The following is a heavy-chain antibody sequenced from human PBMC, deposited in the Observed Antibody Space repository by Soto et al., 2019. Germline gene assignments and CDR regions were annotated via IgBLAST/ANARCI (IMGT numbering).Heavy chain of an antibody. CDR3: AREASRSTYYYYMDV. CDR2: IHYTGVT. Sequence: SETLSLTCTVSGGSISSDYWGWIRQPPGKGLEWIGNIHYTGVTNYSPSLRGRVSISLDTSANQFSLNLYSVTAADTAVYYCAREASRSTYYYYMDVWGKGTTVTVSS. J-gene: IGHJ6*03. V-gene: IGHV4-59*01. CDR1: GGSISSDY.